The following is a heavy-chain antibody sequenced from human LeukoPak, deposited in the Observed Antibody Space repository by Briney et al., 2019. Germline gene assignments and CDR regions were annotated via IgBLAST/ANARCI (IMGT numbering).Heavy chain of an antibody. CDR2: INAGNGNT. CDR1: GYTFTNYA. CDR3: ARAPRGNSGYCSSPSCTDHRYNWFDP. J-gene: IGHJ5*02. Sequence: ASVKVSCKASGYTFTNYAVHWVRQAPGQRLEWMGWINAGNGNTKYSQKFQGRVTITRDTSASTAYMEVSSLRSEDTAVYYCARAPRGNSGYCSSPSCTDHRYNWFDPWGQGTLVTISS. D-gene: IGHD2-2*01. V-gene: IGHV1-3*01.